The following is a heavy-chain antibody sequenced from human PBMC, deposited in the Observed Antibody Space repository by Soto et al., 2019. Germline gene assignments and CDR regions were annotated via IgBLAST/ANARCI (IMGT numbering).Heavy chain of an antibody. J-gene: IGHJ4*02. CDR1: GGSISSSSYY. CDR2: IYSLGNT. V-gene: IGHV4-39*01. Sequence: QLQLQESGPGLVKPSETLSLTCTVSGGSISSSSYYWGWIRQPPGQGLEWLGTIYSLGNTYYNPSLKSRVTNSLDKSKSQLFLELGSVTAPDTAVYFRAGQVYDNSGYYLAHWGQGTLVTVSS. CDR3: AGQVYDNSGYYLAH. D-gene: IGHD3-22*01.